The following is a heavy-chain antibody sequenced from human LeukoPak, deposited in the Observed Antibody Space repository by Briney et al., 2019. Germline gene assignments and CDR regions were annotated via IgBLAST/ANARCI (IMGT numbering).Heavy chain of an antibody. V-gene: IGHV4-38-2*02. J-gene: IGHJ6*03. CDR2: IYHSGST. D-gene: IGHD2-2*01. CDR1: GYSISSGYY. CDR3: ARDVGLLPAATKLYYYYYYYMDV. Sequence: SETLSLTCTVSGYSISSGYYWGWIRQPPGKGLEWIGSIYHSGSTNYNPSLKSRVTMSVDTSKNQFSLKLSSVTAADTAVYYCARDVGLLPAATKLYYYYYYYMDVWGKGTTVTVSS.